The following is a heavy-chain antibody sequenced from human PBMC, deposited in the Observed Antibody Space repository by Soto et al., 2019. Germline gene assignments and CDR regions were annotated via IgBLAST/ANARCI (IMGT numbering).Heavy chain of an antibody. J-gene: IGHJ6*02. D-gene: IGHD5-12*01. CDR3: ARDRRDGYNYFYYYGMDV. CDR1: GDTVSSGSSY. Sequence: PSETLSLTCSVSGDTVSSGSSYWSWIRQPPGKGLQWIGYVYYSGSTNYTPSLKSRVTISVDTSRNQFSLWLTSVTAADTAVYYCARDRRDGYNYFYYYGMDVWGQGITVTV. V-gene: IGHV4-61*01. CDR2: VYYSGST.